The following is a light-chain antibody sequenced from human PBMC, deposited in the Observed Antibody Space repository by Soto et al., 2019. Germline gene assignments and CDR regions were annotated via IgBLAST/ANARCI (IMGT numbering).Light chain of an antibody. CDR2: GAS. CDR1: QSVSSSY. J-gene: IGKJ1*01. CDR3: QQYGSSLWT. Sequence: EIVLTQSPGTLSLSPGERATLSCRASQSVSSSYLAWYQQKPGQAPRLLIYGASSRATGIPDRFSGSGSGPDCTLTITRLKPDDFAVFYCQQYGSSLWTFGQGPKVEIK. V-gene: IGKV3-20*01.